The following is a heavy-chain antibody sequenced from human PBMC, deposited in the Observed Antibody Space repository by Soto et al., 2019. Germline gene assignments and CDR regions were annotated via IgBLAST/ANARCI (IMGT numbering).Heavy chain of an antibody. Sequence: SPTLSLTCAISGDSVSSNSAAWNWIRQSPSRGLEWLGRTYYRSKWYNDYTVSVKSRITINPDTSKNQFSLQLNSVTPEDTAVYYCARESXDIAVAGPYYYYYGMDVWGQGTTVTVSS. CDR3: ARESXDIAVAGPYYYYYGMDV. CDR1: GDSVSSNSAA. CDR2: TYYRSKWYN. J-gene: IGHJ6*02. D-gene: IGHD6-19*01. V-gene: IGHV6-1*01.